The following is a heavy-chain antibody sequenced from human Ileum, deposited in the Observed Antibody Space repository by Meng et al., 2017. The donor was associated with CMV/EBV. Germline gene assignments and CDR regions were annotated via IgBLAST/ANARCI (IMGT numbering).Heavy chain of an antibody. CDR3: ARVQADYISDWLNWFDP. CDR2: IGHRGDST. J-gene: IGHJ5*02. V-gene: IGHV3-23*01. Sequence: GGSLRLSCAASGFTFSNYGMTWVRQAPGKGLEWVSAIGHRGDSTYSRDSVKGRFTISRDNSRNTLFLQMNSLRGEDTAVYYCARVQADYISDWLNWFDPWGQGTVVTVSS. CDR1: GFTFSNYG. D-gene: IGHD3-9*01.